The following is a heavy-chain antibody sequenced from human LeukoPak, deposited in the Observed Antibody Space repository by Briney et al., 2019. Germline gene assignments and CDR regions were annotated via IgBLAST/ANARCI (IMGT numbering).Heavy chain of an antibody. CDR1: GYRFTNYW. J-gene: IGHJ4*02. CDR2: IYPVDSDT. Sequence: GESLKISCKGYGYRFTNYWIGWVRQMPGKGLEWMGIIYPVDSDTRYSPSFQGHVSISVDKSLTTLYLHWPSLKASDTAIYYCATHGAGYGTDILIKAGFWGQGTQVAVSS. V-gene: IGHV5-51*01. D-gene: IGHD2-8*02. CDR3: ATHGAGYGTDILIKAGF.